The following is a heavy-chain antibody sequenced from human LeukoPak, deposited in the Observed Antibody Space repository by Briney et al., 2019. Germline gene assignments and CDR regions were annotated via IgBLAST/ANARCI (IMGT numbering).Heavy chain of an antibody. J-gene: IGHJ4*02. Sequence: GGSLRLSCAASGFTSSNAWMSWVRPAPGKGLEWVGRIKSKTDDGTTDYAAPVKGRFTISRDDSKNTLYLQMNSVKTDDTAVYYCTTPVDTAMVYFDYWGQGTLVTVSS. CDR1: GFTSSNAW. CDR2: IKSKTDDGTT. V-gene: IGHV3-15*01. D-gene: IGHD5-18*01. CDR3: TTPVDTAMVYFDY.